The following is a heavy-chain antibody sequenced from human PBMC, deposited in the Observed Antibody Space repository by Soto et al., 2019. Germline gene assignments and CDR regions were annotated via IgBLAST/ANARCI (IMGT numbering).Heavy chain of an antibody. D-gene: IGHD3-22*01. CDR2: IYYSGST. V-gene: IGHV4-30-4*01. CDR3: ARDAHFYYDRPMGYYYYGMDV. Sequence: SETLSLTCTVSGGSISSGDYYWSWIRQPPGKGLEWIGYIYYSGSTYYNPSLKSRVTISVDTSKNQFSLKLSSVTAADTAVYYCARDAHFYYDRPMGYYYYGMDVWGQGTTVTVSS. J-gene: IGHJ6*02. CDR1: GGSISSGDYY.